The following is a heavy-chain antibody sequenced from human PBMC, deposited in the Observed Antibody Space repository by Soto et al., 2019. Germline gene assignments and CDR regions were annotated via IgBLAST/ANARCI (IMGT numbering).Heavy chain of an antibody. CDR1: GYTFTSYD. Sequence: GASVKVSCKASGYTFTSYDINWVRQATGQGLEWMGWMNPNSGNTGYAQKFQGRVTMTRNTSISTAYMELSSLRSEDTAVYYCARGSYCTNGVCTYYYYYMDVWGKGTTVTVSS. CDR3: ARGSYCTNGVCTYYYYYMDV. J-gene: IGHJ6*03. D-gene: IGHD2-8*01. V-gene: IGHV1-8*01. CDR2: MNPNSGNT.